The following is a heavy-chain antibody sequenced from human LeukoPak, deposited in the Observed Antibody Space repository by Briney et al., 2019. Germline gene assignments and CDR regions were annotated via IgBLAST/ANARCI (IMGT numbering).Heavy chain of an antibody. D-gene: IGHD3-22*01. Sequence: SETLSLTCTVSGGSISSYYWSWIRQPAGKGLKWIGRIYTSGSTNYNPSLKSRVTISVDRSKNQFSLKLSSVTAADTAVYYCARAVYYYDSSGSWFDPWGQGILVTVSS. J-gene: IGHJ5*02. CDR1: GGSISSYY. CDR3: ARAVYYYDSSGSWFDP. V-gene: IGHV4-4*07. CDR2: IYTSGST.